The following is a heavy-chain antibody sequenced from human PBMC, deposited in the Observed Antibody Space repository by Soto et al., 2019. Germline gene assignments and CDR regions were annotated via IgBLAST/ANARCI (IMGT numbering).Heavy chain of an antibody. D-gene: IGHD3-22*01. CDR3: ARVGGGSGYSNDAFDI. J-gene: IGHJ3*02. V-gene: IGHV3-30-3*01. CDR2: ISYDGSNK. Sequence: QVQLVESGGGMVQPGRSLRLSCAASGFTFSSYAMHWVRQAPGKGLEWVAVISYDGSNKYYADSVKGRFTISRDNSKNTLYLQMNSLRAEDTAVYYCARVGGGSGYSNDAFDIWGQGTMVTVSS. CDR1: GFTFSSYA.